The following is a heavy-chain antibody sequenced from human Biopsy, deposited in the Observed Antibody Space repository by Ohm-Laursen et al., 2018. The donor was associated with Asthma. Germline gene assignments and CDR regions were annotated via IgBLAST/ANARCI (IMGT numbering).Heavy chain of an antibody. CDR2: INPNSGGT. CDR3: AREVLWSGESTNPGGMDV. CDR1: GYPFTDYY. V-gene: IGHV1-2*04. J-gene: IGHJ6*02. D-gene: IGHD3-10*01. Sequence: SSVKVSCKASGYPFTDYYVHWVRQAPGQGLEWMGWINPNSGGTNYAQKFQGWVTMTRDTSISTAYMELSRLRSDDTAVYYCAREVLWSGESTNPGGMDVWGQGTTVTVSS.